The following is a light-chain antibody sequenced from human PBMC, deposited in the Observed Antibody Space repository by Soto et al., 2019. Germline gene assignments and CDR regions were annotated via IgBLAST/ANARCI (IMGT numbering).Light chain of an antibody. J-gene: IGKJ2*01. V-gene: IGKV3-20*01. CDR3: QRYGSSPLYA. Sequence: EIVLTQSPGTLSLSPGERATFSCRTSQTINTEFLAWYQQRPGLAPRLLIHGTSNRATGIPDRFSGSGSGTDFTLTISVLEPEDFAVYYCQRYGSSPLYAFGQGTKLEI. CDR1: QTINTEF. CDR2: GTS.